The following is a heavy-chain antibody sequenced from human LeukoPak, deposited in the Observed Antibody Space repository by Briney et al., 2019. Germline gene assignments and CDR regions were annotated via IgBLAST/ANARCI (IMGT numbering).Heavy chain of an antibody. D-gene: IGHD3-10*01. Sequence: ASVKVSCKASGYTFTGYYVHWVRQAPGQGLEWMGWINPNSGDTNYAQKFQGRVTMTRDTSITTAYMELSRLRSDDTAVYYCARAYYYGSGTNDFWGQGTLVTVSS. V-gene: IGHV1-2*02. CDR2: INPNSGDT. J-gene: IGHJ4*02. CDR3: ARAYYYGSGTNDF. CDR1: GYTFTGYY.